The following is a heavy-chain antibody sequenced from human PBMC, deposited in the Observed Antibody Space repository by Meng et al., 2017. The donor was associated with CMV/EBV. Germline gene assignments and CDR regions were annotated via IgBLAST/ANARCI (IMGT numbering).Heavy chain of an antibody. CDR1: GFTFSSYG. D-gene: IGHD3-3*01. CDR2: IRYDGSNK. CDR3: ARDLLNPAVIRGFWSGHTSTNYYYYGMDV. Sequence: GESLKISCAASGFTFSSYGMHWVRQAPGKGLEWVAFIRYDGSNKYYADSVKGRFTISRDNSKNTLYLQMNSLRAEDTAVYYCARDLLNPAVIRGFWSGHTSTNYYYYGMDVWGQGTTVTVSS. V-gene: IGHV3-30*02. J-gene: IGHJ6*02.